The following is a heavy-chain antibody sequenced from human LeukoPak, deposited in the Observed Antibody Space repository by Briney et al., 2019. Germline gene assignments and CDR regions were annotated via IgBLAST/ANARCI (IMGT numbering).Heavy chain of an antibody. V-gene: IGHV1-69*06. Sequence: SVKVSCKASGGTFSSYAISWVRQAPGQGLEWMGGIIPIFGTANYAQKFQGRVTITADKSTSTAYMELSSLRSDDTAVYYCARTGVATIPLYYFDYWGQGTLVTVSS. D-gene: IGHD5-12*01. J-gene: IGHJ4*02. CDR2: IIPIFGTA. CDR1: GGTFSSYA. CDR3: ARTGVATIPLYYFDY.